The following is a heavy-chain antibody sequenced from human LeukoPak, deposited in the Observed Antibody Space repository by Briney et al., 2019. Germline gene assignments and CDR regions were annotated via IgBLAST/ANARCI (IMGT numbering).Heavy chain of an antibody. D-gene: IGHD5-12*01. CDR3: ARVASGYAYDAFDI. CDR1: EFTFSSYG. CDR2: ISGSGGST. Sequence: GGSLRLSCAASEFTFSSYGMSWVRQAPGKGLEWVSSISGSGGSTQYADSVQGRFTISRDNAKNSLYLQMNSLRAEDTAVYYCARVASGYAYDAFDIWGQGTMVTVSS. J-gene: IGHJ3*02. V-gene: IGHV3-21*01.